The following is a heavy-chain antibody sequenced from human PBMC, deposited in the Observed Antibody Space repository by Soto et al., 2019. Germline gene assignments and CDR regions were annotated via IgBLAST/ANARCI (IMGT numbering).Heavy chain of an antibody. Sequence: PSETLSLTCTVSGGSISSSSYCWGWIRQPPGKGLEWIGSIYYSGSTYYNPSLKSRVTISVDTSKNQFSLKLSSVTAADTAVYYCARQDILTGYKYYYYYYMDVWGKGTTVTVSS. J-gene: IGHJ6*03. CDR2: IYYSGST. V-gene: IGHV4-39*01. CDR1: GGSISSSSYC. CDR3: ARQDILTGYKYYYYYYMDV. D-gene: IGHD3-9*01.